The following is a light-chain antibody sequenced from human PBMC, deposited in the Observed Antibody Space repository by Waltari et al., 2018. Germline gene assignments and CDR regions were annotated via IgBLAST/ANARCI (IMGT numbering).Light chain of an antibody. V-gene: IGLV2-14*01. CDR2: DVS. CDR3: SSYTSIIPPFL. J-gene: IGLJ1*01. CDR1: SSDLGGYSF. Sequence: QSALTQPASVSGSPGQSITISCTRSSSDLGGYSFVSWYQQHPGKAPKLMIYDVSHRPSGGSNRFSGSKSGNTASLPISGRQPEDEADYYCSSYTSIIPPFLFGTGTKVTVL.